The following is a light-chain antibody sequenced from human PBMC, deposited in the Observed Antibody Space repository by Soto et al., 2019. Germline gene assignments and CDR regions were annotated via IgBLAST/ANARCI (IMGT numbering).Light chain of an antibody. CDR2: DVS. CDR3: CSSVGSYTSV. J-gene: IGLJ3*02. V-gene: IGLV2-11*01. CDR1: SSDVGGYNY. Sequence: QSALTQPRSVSGSPGQSVTISSTGTSSDVGGYNYVSWYQQHPGKAPKLMIYDVSKRPSGVPDRFSGSKSGNTASLTISGLQAEDEADYYCCSSVGSYTSVFGGGTKLTVL.